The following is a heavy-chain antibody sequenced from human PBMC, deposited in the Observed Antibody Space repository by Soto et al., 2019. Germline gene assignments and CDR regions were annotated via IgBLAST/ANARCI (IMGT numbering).Heavy chain of an antibody. V-gene: IGHV4-59*01. D-gene: IGHD3-10*01. J-gene: IGHJ4*02. CDR2: IFYNGTT. CDR3: ARGKGTHRY. Sequence: PSETLSLTCSVSGVSLTSYYWSWIRQTPGKTLEWIGCIFYNGTTNYNPSLKSRVTISLDMSKNQFSLKLKSVSAEDTALYYCARGKGTHRYRGPGTLVTVSS. CDR1: GVSLTSYY.